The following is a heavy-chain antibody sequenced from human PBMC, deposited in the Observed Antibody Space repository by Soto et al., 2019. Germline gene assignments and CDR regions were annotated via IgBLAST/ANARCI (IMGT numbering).Heavy chain of an antibody. CDR2: ISAYNGNT. Sequence: ASVKVSCKASGYTFTSCGISWVRQAPGQGLEWMGWISAYNGNTKYAQKLQGRVTMTTDTSTSTAYMELRSLRSDDTAVYYCARALTQQLVRYYYYHGMDVWGQGTTVTVSS. V-gene: IGHV1-18*01. J-gene: IGHJ6*02. CDR3: ARALTQQLVRYYYYHGMDV. D-gene: IGHD6-13*01. CDR1: GYTFTSCG.